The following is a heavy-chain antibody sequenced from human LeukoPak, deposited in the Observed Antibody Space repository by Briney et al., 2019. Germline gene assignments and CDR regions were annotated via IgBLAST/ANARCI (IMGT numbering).Heavy chain of an antibody. V-gene: IGHV3-23*01. J-gene: IGHJ3*02. CDR3: ARGGAKYYDYVWGSYRSDAFDI. CDR2: ISGSGGST. D-gene: IGHD3-16*02. CDR1: GFTFSSYA. Sequence: GGSLRLSCAASGFTFSSYAMSWVRQAPGKGLEWVSAISGSGGSTYYADSVKGRFPISRDNSKNTLYLQMNSLRAEGTAVYYCARGGAKYYDYVWGSYRSDAFDIWGQGTMVTVSS.